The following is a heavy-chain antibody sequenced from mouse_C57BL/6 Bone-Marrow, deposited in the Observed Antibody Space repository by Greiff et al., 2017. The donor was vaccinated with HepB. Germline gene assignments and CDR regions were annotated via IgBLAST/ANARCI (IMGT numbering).Heavy chain of an antibody. CDR1: GYAFSSYW. V-gene: IGHV1-80*01. Sequence: VKLVESGAELVKPGASVKISCKASGYAFSSYWMNWVKQRPGKGLEWIGQIYPGDGDTNYNGKFKGKATLTADKSSSTAYMQLSSLTSEDSAVYFCARLYSNYDFDYWGQGTTLTVSS. J-gene: IGHJ2*01. CDR3: ARLYSNYDFDY. CDR2: IYPGDGDT. D-gene: IGHD2-5*01.